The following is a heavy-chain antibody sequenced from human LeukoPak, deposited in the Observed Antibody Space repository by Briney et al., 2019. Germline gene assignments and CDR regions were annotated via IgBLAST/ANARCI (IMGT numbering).Heavy chain of an antibody. CDR2: NNRDGRST. V-gene: IGHV3-74*01. CDR3: ARHPYDILTGPSFDY. Sequence: QPGGSLRLSCAASGXTFSSDWVHWVRQAPGKGLVWVSRNNRDGRSTTYADSVKGRFTISRDNAKNTLYLQMNSLRAEDTAVYYSARHPYDILTGPSFDYWGQGTLVTVSS. D-gene: IGHD3-9*01. J-gene: IGHJ4*02. CDR1: GXTFSSDW.